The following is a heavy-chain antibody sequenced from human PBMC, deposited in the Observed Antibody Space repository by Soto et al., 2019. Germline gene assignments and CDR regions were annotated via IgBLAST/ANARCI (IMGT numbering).Heavy chain of an antibody. CDR1: GGSVSGGAYY. Sequence: DTLSLTCTVSGGSVSGGAYYWTWIRQPPGKGLEWIGYIYYSGSTTYNPSLKSRVTISIDTSKNQFSLKLTSATAADTALYYCARDIRGYSRAFDYWGQGALVTVSS. CDR2: IYYSGST. D-gene: IGHD5-18*01. V-gene: IGHV4-61*08. J-gene: IGHJ4*02. CDR3: ARDIRGYSRAFDY.